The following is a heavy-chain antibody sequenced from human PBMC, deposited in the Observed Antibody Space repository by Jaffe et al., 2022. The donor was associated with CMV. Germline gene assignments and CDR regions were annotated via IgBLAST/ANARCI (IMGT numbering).Heavy chain of an antibody. CDR3: ARDQGSGSPNWFDP. CDR1: GFTFSSYS. CDR2: ISSSSSYI. V-gene: IGHV3-21*01. J-gene: IGHJ5*02. Sequence: EVQLVESGGGLVKPGGSLRLSCAASGFTFSSYSMNWVRQAPGKGLEWVSSISSSSSYIYYADSVKGRFTISRDNAKNSLYLQMNSLRAEDTAVYYCARDQGSGSPNWFDPWGQGTLVTVSS. D-gene: IGHD1-26*01.